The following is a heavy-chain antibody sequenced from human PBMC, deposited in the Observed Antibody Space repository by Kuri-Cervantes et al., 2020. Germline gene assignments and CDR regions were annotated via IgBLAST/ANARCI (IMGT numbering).Heavy chain of an antibody. D-gene: IGHD1-20*01. CDR3: ARDLRGGVSGRGTYFDH. CDR1: GFTFSSYI. CDR2: ISSSSSYI. J-gene: IGHJ4*02. V-gene: IGHV3-21*01. Sequence: GESLKISCAASGFTFSSYIMNWVRQAPGKGLEWVSSISSSSSYIYYADSVKGRFTISRDNAKNSLYLQLNSLRTDDTALFYCARDLRGGVSGRGTYFDHWGRGALVTVSS.